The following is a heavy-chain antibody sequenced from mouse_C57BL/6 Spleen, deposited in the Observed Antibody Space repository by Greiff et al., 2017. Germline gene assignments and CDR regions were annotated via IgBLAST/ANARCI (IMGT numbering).Heavy chain of an antibody. CDR2: IYTGSGNT. V-gene: IGHV1-66*01. Sequence: VQLQQSGPELVKPGASVKISCKASGFSFTSYYIHWVKQRPGQGLEWIGWIYTGSGNTKYNEKFKGKATLTADTSSSTAYMQLSSLTSEDSAVYYCARSEGYGFDYWGQGTTLTVSS. CDR3: ARSEGYGFDY. CDR1: GFSFTSYY. D-gene: IGHD1-1*02. J-gene: IGHJ2*01.